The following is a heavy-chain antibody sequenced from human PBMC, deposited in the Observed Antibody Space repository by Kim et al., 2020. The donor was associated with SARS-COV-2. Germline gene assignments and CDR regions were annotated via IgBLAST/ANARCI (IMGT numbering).Heavy chain of an antibody. Sequence: ASVKVSCKASGYTFTSYGISWVRQAPGQGLEWMGWISAYNGNTNYAQKLQGRVTMTTDTSTSTAYMELRSLRSDDTAVYYCARDRGQWLVLYTFDYWGQGTLVTVSS. D-gene: IGHD6-19*01. CDR3: ARDRGQWLVLYTFDY. CDR2: ISAYNGNT. V-gene: IGHV1-18*04. CDR1: GYTFTSYG. J-gene: IGHJ4*02.